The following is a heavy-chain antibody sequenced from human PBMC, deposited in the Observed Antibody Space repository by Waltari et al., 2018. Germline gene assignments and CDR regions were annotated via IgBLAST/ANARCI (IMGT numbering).Heavy chain of an antibody. Sequence: QVQLVESGGGVVQLGRSLRLSCAASGFTFCGYARHWVRQAQGKGLEWVAVISYDGSNKYYADSVKGRFTISRDNSKNTLYLQMNSLRAEDTAVYYCARVPSIVGAIDYWGQGTLVTVSS. CDR1: GFTFCGYA. CDR3: ARVPSIVGAIDY. V-gene: IGHV3-30-3*01. J-gene: IGHJ4*02. CDR2: ISYDGSNK. D-gene: IGHD1-26*01.